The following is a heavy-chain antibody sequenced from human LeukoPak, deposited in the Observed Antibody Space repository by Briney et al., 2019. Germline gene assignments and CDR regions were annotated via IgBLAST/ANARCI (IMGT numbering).Heavy chain of an antibody. D-gene: IGHD3-3*01. CDR2: IKQDGSEK. CDR3: AREGITIFGVVDAFDI. CDR1: GFTFSSYW. Sequence: GGSLRLSCAASGFTFSSYWMSWVRQAPGKGLEWVANIKQDGSEKYYVDSVKGRFTISRDNAKNSLYLQMNSLRAEDTAVYYCAREGITIFGVVDAFDIWGQGTMVTVSS. J-gene: IGHJ3*02. V-gene: IGHV3-7*01.